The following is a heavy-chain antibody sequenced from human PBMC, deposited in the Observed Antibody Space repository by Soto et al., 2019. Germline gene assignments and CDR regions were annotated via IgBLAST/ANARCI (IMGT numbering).Heavy chain of an antibody. CDR3: ARFGRGDSCSGMHV. V-gene: IGHV4-59*01. D-gene: IGHD2-2*01. Sequence: QVQLQESGPGLVKPSETLSLTCTVSGDSISNYYWTWIRQPPGKGLEWIGYIHSSGTTNYYPSFKRRVAMSLATCKNDLPPRLSSLTAADTAVYYCARFGRGDSCSGMHVWGQGSTVTVSS. CDR1: GDSISNYY. CDR2: IHSSGTT. J-gene: IGHJ6*02.